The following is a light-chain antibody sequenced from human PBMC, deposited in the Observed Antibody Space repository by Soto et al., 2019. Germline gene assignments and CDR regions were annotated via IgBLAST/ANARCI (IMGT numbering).Light chain of an antibody. CDR3: QQYNNWPPLT. J-gene: IGKJ4*01. V-gene: IGKV3-15*01. Sequence: EIVMTQSPATLSVSPGERATLSCRASQSVSSNLAWYQQKPGQAPRLLIYGASTRATGLPARFSGSGSGTEVTLTISSLQSDDFAASYCQQYNNWPPLTFGGGTKVEIK. CDR2: GAS. CDR1: QSVSSN.